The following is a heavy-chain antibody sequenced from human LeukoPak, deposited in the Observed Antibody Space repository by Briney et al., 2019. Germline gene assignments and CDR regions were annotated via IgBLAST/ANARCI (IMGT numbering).Heavy chain of an antibody. D-gene: IGHD4-17*01. CDR1: GFTFSSYG. CDR2: ISYDGSNK. CDR3: ARGVTVTTGWFDP. V-gene: IGHV3-30*03. J-gene: IGHJ5*02. Sequence: PGGSLRLSCAASGFTFSSYGMHWVRQAPGKGLEWVAVISYDGSNKYYADSVKGRFTISRDNSKNTLYLQMNSLRAEDTAVYYCARGVTVTTGWFDPWGQGTLVTVSS.